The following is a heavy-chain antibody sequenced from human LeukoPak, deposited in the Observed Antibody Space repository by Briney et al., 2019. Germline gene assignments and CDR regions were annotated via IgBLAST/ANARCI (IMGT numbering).Heavy chain of an antibody. Sequence: SETLSLTCAVYGGSFSGYYWSWIRQPPGKGLEWIGEINHSGSTNYNPSLKSRVSISVDTSNNHFSLTLSSVTAADTAVYYCARVEDSGYDYRGWFDPWGQGTLVTVSS. V-gene: IGHV4-34*01. J-gene: IGHJ5*02. CDR2: INHSGST. CDR1: GGSFSGYY. D-gene: IGHD5-12*01. CDR3: ARVEDSGYDYRGWFDP.